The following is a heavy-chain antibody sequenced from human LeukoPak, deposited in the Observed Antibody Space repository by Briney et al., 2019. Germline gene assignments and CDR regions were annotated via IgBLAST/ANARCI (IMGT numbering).Heavy chain of an antibody. Sequence: ASVKVSCKASGYTFTSYGISWVRQAPGQGLEWMRWISAHNGNTNYAQKLQGRVTMTTDTSTSTAYMELRSLRSDDTAVYYCAREAITMVRGVTYYYYGMDVWGQGTTVTVSS. V-gene: IGHV1-18*01. CDR2: ISAHNGNT. CDR3: AREAITMVRGVTYYYYGMDV. D-gene: IGHD3-10*01. CDR1: GYTFTSYG. J-gene: IGHJ6*02.